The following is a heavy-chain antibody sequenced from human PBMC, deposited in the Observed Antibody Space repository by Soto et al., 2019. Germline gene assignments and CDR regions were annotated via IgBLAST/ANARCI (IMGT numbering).Heavy chain of an antibody. CDR2: IWYDGSNK. V-gene: IGHV3-33*01. J-gene: IGHJ4*02. CDR1: GFTFSSYG. Sequence: GGSLRLSCAASGFTFSSYGMHWVRQAPGKGLEWVAVIWYDGSNKYYADSVKGRFTISRDNSKNTLYLQMNSLRAEDTAVYYCARVEDAVAGTPGGLDYWGQGTLVTVSS. CDR3: ARVEDAVAGTPGGLDY. D-gene: IGHD6-19*01.